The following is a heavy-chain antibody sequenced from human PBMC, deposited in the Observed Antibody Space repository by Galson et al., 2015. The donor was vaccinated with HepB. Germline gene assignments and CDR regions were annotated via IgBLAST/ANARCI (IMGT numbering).Heavy chain of an antibody. J-gene: IGHJ4*02. CDR3: ARSHMAYFDC. Sequence: SLRLSCAASGFTFSNYAMSWVRQAPGKGLEWVSTMSGSGGSTFYADSVMGRFTISRDNSESTVYLQLNSLRAEDTAVYYRARSHMAYFDCWGQGTLVTVSS. CDR2: MSGSGGST. V-gene: IGHV3-23*01. CDR1: GFTFSNYA. D-gene: IGHD5-24*01.